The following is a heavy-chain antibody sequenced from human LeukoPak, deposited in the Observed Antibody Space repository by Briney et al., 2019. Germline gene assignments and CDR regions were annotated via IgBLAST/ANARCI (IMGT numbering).Heavy chain of an antibody. CDR2: TYYRSKWYN. D-gene: IGHD3-16*01. J-gene: IGHJ4*02. CDR3: AREDGGSIASKRDFDY. Sequence: PSQTLSLTCAISGDSVSSNSAAWNWIRQSPSRGLEWLGRTYYRSKWYNDYAVSVKSRITTNPDTSKNQFSLQLNSVTPEDTAVYYCAREDGGSIASKRDFDYWGQGTLVTVSS. V-gene: IGHV6-1*01. CDR1: GDSVSSNSAA.